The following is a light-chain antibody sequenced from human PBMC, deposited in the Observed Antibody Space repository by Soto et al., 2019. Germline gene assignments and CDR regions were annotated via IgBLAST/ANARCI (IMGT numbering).Light chain of an antibody. CDR2: DVS. J-gene: IGKJ1*01. V-gene: IGKV1-5*01. CDR1: QSVTNW. CDR3: QQYDSYSWT. Sequence: DIQRTQTPSTRSASVEEIDTSTCRASQSVTNWLAWYQQKPGKAPKLLIYDVSSLESGVPSRFSGSGSGTEFILTISSLQPEDFATYYCQQYDSYSWTFGQGTKVDIK.